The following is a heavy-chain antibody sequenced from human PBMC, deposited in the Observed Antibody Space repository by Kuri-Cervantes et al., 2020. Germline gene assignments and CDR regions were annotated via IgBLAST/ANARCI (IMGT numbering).Heavy chain of an antibody. Sequence: SLRLSCAASGFTFSSYAMHWVRQAPGKGLEWVAVISYDGSNKYYADSMKGRFTISRDNSKNTLYLQMNSLRAEDTATYYCADVWDLDYWGQGTQVTVSS. CDR2: ISYDGSNK. CDR1: GFTFSSYA. V-gene: IGHV3-30-3*01. D-gene: IGHD1-26*01. CDR3: ADVWDLDY. J-gene: IGHJ4*02.